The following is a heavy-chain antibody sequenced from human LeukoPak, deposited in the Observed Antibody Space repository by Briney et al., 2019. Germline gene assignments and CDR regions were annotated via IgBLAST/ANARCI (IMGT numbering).Heavy chain of an antibody. V-gene: IGHV3-21*01. CDR3: ARDYGGSSPFDY. CDR2: IDSSGGYM. Sequence: GGSLRLSCEASGFTFNTYSMNWARQAPGKGLEWVSSIDSSGGYMFYADSVKGRFTISRDNAKNSLYLHMNSLRAEDTAVYYCARDYGGSSPFDYWGQGTLVTVSS. J-gene: IGHJ4*02. D-gene: IGHD4-23*01. CDR1: GFTFNTYS.